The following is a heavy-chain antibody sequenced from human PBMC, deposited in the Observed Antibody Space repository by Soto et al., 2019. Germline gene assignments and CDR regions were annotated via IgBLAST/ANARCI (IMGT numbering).Heavy chain of an antibody. J-gene: IGHJ6*02. CDR3: ARDYSSGWYGDYYYYGMDV. CDR1: GFTFSSYS. V-gene: IGHV3-21*01. Sequence: EVQLVESGGGLVKPGGSLRLSCAASGFTFSSYSMNWVRQAPGKGLGWVSSISSSSSNIYYADSVKGRFTISRDNAKNSLYLQMNSLRAEDTAVYYCARDYSSGWYGDYYYYGMDVWGQGTTVTVSS. D-gene: IGHD6-19*01. CDR2: ISSSSSNI.